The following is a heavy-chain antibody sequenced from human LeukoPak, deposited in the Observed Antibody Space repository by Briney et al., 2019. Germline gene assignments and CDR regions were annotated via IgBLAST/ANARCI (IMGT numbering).Heavy chain of an antibody. CDR2: ISSSGRTI. CDR1: GFTFSTYE. J-gene: IGHJ4*02. V-gene: IGHV3-48*03. D-gene: IGHD1-26*01. Sequence: PGGSLRLSCAASGFTFSTYEMNWVRQAPGKGLEWDSYISSSGRTIYYSDSVKGRFTISRDNAKNSLYLQMNSLRAEDTAVYYCARDYSGGSYDLDYWGQGTLVTVSS. CDR3: ARDYSGGSYDLDY.